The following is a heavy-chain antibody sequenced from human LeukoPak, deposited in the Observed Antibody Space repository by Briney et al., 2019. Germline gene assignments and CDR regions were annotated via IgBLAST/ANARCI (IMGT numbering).Heavy chain of an antibody. J-gene: IGHJ4*02. Sequence: GGSLRLSCAASGFTFSSYAMSWVRHAPGKGLECVSAISGSCGSTYYADSVKGRFTISRDNSKNTLYLQMNSLRAEDTAVYYCAKWVVVVPAALLDYWGQGTLVSVSS. D-gene: IGHD2-2*01. CDR2: ISGSCGST. CDR3: AKWVVVVPAALLDY. V-gene: IGHV3-23*01. CDR1: GFTFSSYA.